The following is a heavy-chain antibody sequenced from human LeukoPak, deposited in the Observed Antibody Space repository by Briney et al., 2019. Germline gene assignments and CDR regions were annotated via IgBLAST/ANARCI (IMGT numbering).Heavy chain of an antibody. CDR1: GGSFSGYY. CDR3: ARDLRSGWHRGEVPFDP. Sequence: SETLSLTCAVYGGSFSGYYWSWIRQPPGKGLEWIGEINHSGSTNYNPSLKSRVTISVDTSKNQFSLKLSSVTAADTAVYYCARDLRSGWHRGEVPFDPWGQGTLVTVSS. D-gene: IGHD6-19*01. V-gene: IGHV4-34*01. J-gene: IGHJ5*02. CDR2: INHSGST.